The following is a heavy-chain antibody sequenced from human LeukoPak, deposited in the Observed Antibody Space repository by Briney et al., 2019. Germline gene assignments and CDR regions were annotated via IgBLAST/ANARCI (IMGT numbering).Heavy chain of an antibody. CDR3: ARVHDGYNSLDY. CDR1: GFTFSSYS. J-gene: IGHJ4*02. D-gene: IGHD5-24*01. CDR2: ISSSSSYI. Sequence: GGSLRLSCAASGFTFSSYSMNWVRQAPGKGLEWVSSISSSSSYIYYADSVKGRFTISRDNSKNTLYLQMNSLRPEDTAVYYCARVHDGYNSLDYWGQGTLVIVSS. V-gene: IGHV3-21*01.